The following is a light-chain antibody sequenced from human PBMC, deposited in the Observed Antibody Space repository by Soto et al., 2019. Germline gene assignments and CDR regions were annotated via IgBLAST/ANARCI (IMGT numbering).Light chain of an antibody. CDR2: GAS. J-gene: IGKJ2*01. Sequence: EIVLTQSPATLSLSPGERATLSSRASQSVGSYLAWYQHKPGQAPRLLIYGASNRATDIPGRFSGRGSGTDFTLTISSLESGDSAVYYCQQRDKWPRTFGQGTKLDIK. CDR1: QSVGSY. V-gene: IGKV3-11*01. CDR3: QQRDKWPRT.